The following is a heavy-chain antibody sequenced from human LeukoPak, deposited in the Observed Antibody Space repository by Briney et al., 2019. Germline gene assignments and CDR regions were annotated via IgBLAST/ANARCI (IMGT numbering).Heavy chain of an antibody. CDR2: ISGSGGST. Sequence: PGGSLRLSCAASGFTFSSYAMSWVRQAPGKGLEWVSAISGSGGSTYYADSVKGRFTISRDNSKNTLYLQMNSLRAEDTAVYYCAEGPLPIFDWLMDFDYWGQGTLVTVSS. CDR1: GFTFSSYA. D-gene: IGHD3-9*01. V-gene: IGHV3-23*01. CDR3: AEGPLPIFDWLMDFDY. J-gene: IGHJ4*02.